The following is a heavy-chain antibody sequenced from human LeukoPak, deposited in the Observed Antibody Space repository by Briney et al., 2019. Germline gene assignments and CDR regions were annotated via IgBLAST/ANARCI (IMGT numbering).Heavy chain of an antibody. CDR2: IIPIFGTA. D-gene: IGHD2-8*01. CDR3: ARVAGYCTNGVCSDYYYMDV. CDR1: GGTFSSYA. V-gene: IGHV1-69*13. Sequence: SVKVSCKASGGTFSSYAISWVRQAPGQGLEWMGGIIPIFGTANYAQKFQCRVTITADESTSTAYMELSSLRSEDTAVYYCARVAGYCTNGVCSDYYYMDVWGKGTTVTDSS. J-gene: IGHJ6*03.